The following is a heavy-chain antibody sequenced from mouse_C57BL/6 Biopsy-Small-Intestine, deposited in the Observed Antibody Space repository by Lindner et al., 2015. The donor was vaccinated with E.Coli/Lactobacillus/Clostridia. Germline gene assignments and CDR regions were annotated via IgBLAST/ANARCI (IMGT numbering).Heavy chain of an antibody. Sequence: VQLQESGGGLVKPGGSLKLSCAASGFTFSSYVMSWVRQTPEKRLEWVATISEGGSYTYYPDNVKGRFTISRDNAKNTLFLQMTSLRSEDTAMYYCARPDDGDYVSYWYFDVWGTGTTVTVSS. CDR3: ARPDDGDYVSYWYFDV. CDR1: GFTFSSYV. V-gene: IGHV5-4*01. J-gene: IGHJ1*03. D-gene: IGHD2-3*01. CDR2: ISEGGSYT.